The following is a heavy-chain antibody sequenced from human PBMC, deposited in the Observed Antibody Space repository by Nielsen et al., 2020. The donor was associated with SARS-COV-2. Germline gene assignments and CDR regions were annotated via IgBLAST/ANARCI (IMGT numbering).Heavy chain of an antibody. J-gene: IGHJ4*02. CDR1: DYTFTTYW. Sequence: GGSLRLSFKGSDYTFTTYWISWVRQMPGKGLEWMGRIDPSDSYTNYSPSFQGHVTISADKSISTAYLQWSSLKASDTAMYYCARALYYYDSPFDYWGQGTLVTVSS. CDR3: ARALYYYDSPFDY. D-gene: IGHD3-22*01. V-gene: IGHV5-10-1*01. CDR2: IDPSDSYT.